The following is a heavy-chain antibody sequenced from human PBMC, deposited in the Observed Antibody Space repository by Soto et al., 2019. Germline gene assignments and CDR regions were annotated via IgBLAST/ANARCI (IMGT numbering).Heavy chain of an antibody. CDR3: AADHGVKQLVFYYYGMDV. V-gene: IGHV1-58*01. CDR2: IVVGSGNT. D-gene: IGHD6-13*01. Sequence: VSCKASGFTFTSSAVQWVRQARGQRLEWIGWIVVGSGNTNYAQKFQERVTITRDMSTSTAYMELSSLRSEDTAVYYCAADHGVKQLVFYYYGMDVWGQGTTVTVSS. CDR1: GFTFTSSA. J-gene: IGHJ6*02.